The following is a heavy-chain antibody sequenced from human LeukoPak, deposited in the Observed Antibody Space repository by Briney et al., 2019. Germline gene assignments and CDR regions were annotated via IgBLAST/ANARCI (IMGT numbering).Heavy chain of an antibody. CDR2: INHSGST. V-gene: IGHV4-34*01. CDR1: GGSFSGYY. D-gene: IGHD5-24*01. CDR3: ARAARDGYNYYYYMDV. J-gene: IGHJ6*03. Sequence: SETLSLTCAVYGGSFSGYYWSWIRQPPGKGLEWIGEINHSGSTNYNPSLKSRVTISVDKSKNQFSLKLSSVTAADTAVYYCARAARDGYNYYYYMDVWGKGTTVTVSS.